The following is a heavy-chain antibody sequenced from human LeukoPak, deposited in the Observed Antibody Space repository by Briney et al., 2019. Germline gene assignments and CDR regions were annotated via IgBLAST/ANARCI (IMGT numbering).Heavy chain of an antibody. CDR1: GYTFSTCD. CDR3: ARVLGSISH. V-gene: IGHV1-8*01. CDR2: MNPNSGNT. J-gene: IGHJ4*02. D-gene: IGHD1-1*01. Sequence: GASVKVSCKASGYTFSTCDIHWVRQAAGQGLEWMGWMNPNSGNTGFAHKFQGRVTMTRDTSINTAYMELSSLRSEDTAVYYCARVLGSISHWGQGTLVTVSS.